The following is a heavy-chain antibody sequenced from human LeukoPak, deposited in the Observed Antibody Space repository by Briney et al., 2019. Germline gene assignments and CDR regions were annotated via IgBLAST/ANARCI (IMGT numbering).Heavy chain of an antibody. J-gene: IGHJ6*02. D-gene: IGHD2-15*01. CDR3: ATVVVVAATNYYYYATDV. CDR2: IFYTGNT. CDR1: GGFIRSDDYY. V-gene: IGHV4-30-4*01. Sequence: SETLTLTCTVSGGFIRSDDYYWSWIRQPPGKGLEWIGYIFYTGNTHYNPSLQSRVTFSVDTSKNQFSLKLSSVTAADTAVYFCATVVVVAATNYYYYATDVWGQGTTVTVSS.